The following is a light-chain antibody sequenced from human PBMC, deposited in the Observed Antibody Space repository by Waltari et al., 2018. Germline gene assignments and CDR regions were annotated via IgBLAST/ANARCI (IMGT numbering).Light chain of an antibody. CDR3: QQYGSSLYT. V-gene: IGKV3-20*01. CDR1: QSVSSSY. Sequence: EIVLTQSPGTLSLSPGERATLSCRASQSVSSSYLAWYQQKPGQAPRLVIYGASSRATGIPDRFSGSGSGTDFTRTISRLEPEDFAVYYCQQYGSSLYTFGQGTKLEIK. J-gene: IGKJ2*01. CDR2: GAS.